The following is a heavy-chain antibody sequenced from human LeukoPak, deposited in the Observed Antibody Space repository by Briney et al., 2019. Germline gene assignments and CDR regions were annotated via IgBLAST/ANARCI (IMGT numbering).Heavy chain of an antibody. CDR2: FDPEDGET. CDR3: ATSSGYRPSGYDSSGYCDAFDI. J-gene: IGHJ3*02. V-gene: IGHV1-24*01. Sequence: ASVNVSCKVSGYTLTELSMHWVRQAPGKGLEWMGGFDPEDGETIYAQKFQGRVTMTEDTSTDTAYMELSSLRSEDTAVYYCATSSGYRPSGYDSSGYCDAFDIWGQGTMVTVSS. D-gene: IGHD3-22*01. CDR1: GYTLTELS.